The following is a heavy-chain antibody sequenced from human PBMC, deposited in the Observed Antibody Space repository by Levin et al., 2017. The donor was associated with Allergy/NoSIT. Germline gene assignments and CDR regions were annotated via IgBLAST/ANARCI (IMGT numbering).Heavy chain of an antibody. CDR1: GYTFTSYD. CDR2: MNPNSGNT. Sequence: GESLKISCKASGYTFTSYDINWVRQATGQGLEWMGWMNPNSGNTGYAQKFQGRVTMTRNTSISTAYMELSSLRSEDTAVYYCARGVTYYDFWSGTYDAFDIWGQGTMVTVSS. CDR3: ARGVTYYDFWSGTYDAFDI. V-gene: IGHV1-8*01. D-gene: IGHD3-3*01. J-gene: IGHJ3*02.